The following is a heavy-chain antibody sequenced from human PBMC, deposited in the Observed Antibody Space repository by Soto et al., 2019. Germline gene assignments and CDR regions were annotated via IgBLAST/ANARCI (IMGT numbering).Heavy chain of an antibody. CDR1: GGFVSSGTYY. J-gene: IGHJ3*02. Sequence: QVPLQQWGAGLLKPSETLSLTCAVYGGFVSSGTYYWSWIRQPPGKGLEWNGEMSHSGGTHFNPSPKSPVTLSVDTSKSQFSLQMSSVTAADTALYYCARVERGTATTVVDAFDIWGPGTMVTVSS. CDR2: MSHSGGT. V-gene: IGHV4-34*01. CDR3: ARVERGTATTVVDAFDI. D-gene: IGHD1-1*01.